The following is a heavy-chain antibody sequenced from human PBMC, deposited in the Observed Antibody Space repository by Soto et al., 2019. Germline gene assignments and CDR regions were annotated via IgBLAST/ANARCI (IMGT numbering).Heavy chain of an antibody. Sequence: QVQLVQSGAEVKKPGASVKVSCKASGYTFTSYDINWVRQATGQGLEWMGWMNPNSGNTGSAQKFXXRXTXNRNTSISTAYMELNSLRSEDTAVYYCARGLYAFDIWGLGTMVAVSS. CDR2: MNPNSGNT. CDR3: ARGLYAFDI. D-gene: IGHD2-2*01. J-gene: IGHJ3*02. CDR1: GYTFTSYD. V-gene: IGHV1-8*01.